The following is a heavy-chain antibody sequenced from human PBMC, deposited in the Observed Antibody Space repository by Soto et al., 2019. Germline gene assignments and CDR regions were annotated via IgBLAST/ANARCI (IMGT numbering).Heavy chain of an antibody. CDR3: GRDPPGSGWSLDY. CDR2: IWNDGSNQ. D-gene: IGHD6-19*01. CDR1: GFTFSTHA. J-gene: IGHJ4*02. Sequence: ESGGGVVQPEMSLRLSCAASGFTFSTHAMHWVRQAPGKGLEWVAMIWNDGSNQYYADSVKGRFTVSRDNSEHTVSLQMNSLRVEDTAVYYCGRDPPGSGWSLDYWGQGTLVTVSS. V-gene: IGHV3-33*01.